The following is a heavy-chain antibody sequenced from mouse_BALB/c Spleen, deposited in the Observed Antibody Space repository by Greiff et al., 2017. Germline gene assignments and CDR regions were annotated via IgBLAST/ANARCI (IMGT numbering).Heavy chain of an antibody. Sequence: EVHLVESGGGLVQPGGSRKLSCAASGFTFSSFGMHWVRQAPEKGLEWVAYISSGSSTIYYADTVKGRFTISRDNPKNTLFLQMTSLRSEDTAMYYCARSGGLAYAMDYWGQGTSVTVSS. J-gene: IGHJ4*01. V-gene: IGHV5-17*02. CDR1: GFTFSSFG. CDR2: ISSGSSTI. CDR3: ARSGGLAYAMDY. D-gene: IGHD3-1*01.